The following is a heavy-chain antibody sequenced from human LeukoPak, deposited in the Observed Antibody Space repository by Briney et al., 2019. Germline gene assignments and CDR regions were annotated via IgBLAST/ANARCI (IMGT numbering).Heavy chain of an antibody. CDR3: ARSLTYSSGWCGAFDI. D-gene: IGHD6-19*01. J-gene: IGHJ3*02. CDR1: GGSISSGGYY. V-gene: IGHV4-31*03. Sequence: PSETLSLTCTVSGGSISSGGYYWSWIRQHPGKGLEWIGYIYYSGSTYYNPSLKSRVTISVDTSKNQFSLKLSSVTAADTAVYYCARSLTYSSGWCGAFDIWGQGTMVTVSS. CDR2: IYYSGST.